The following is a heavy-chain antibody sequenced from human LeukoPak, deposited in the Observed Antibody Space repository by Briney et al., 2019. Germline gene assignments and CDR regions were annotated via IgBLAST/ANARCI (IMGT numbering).Heavy chain of an antibody. V-gene: IGHV5-51*01. CDR1: GYSFTSYW. Sequence: GESLKISCKGSGYSFTSYWIGWVGQMPGKGLEWMGIIYPGDSDTRYSPSFQGQVTISADKSISTAYLQWSSLKASDTAMYYCARLPLYCSGGSCYSTNYYYGMDVWGQGTTVTVSS. J-gene: IGHJ6*02. D-gene: IGHD2-15*01. CDR2: IYPGDSDT. CDR3: ARLPLYCSGGSCYSTNYYYGMDV.